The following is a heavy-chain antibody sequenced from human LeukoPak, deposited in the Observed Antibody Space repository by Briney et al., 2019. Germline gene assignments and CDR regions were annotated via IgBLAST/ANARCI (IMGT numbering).Heavy chain of an antibody. D-gene: IGHD3-10*01. V-gene: IGHV1-8*01. J-gene: IGHJ6*02. CDR3: ARVHYYGSGSYPTNYYYYGMDV. CDR2: MNPNSGNT. CDR1: GYTFTSYD. Sequence: EASVKVSCTASGYTFTSYDINWVRQATGQGLEWMGWMNPNSGNTGYAQKFQGRVTMTRNTSISTAYMELSSLRSEDTAVYYCARVHYYGSGSYPTNYYYYGMDVWGQGTTVTVSS.